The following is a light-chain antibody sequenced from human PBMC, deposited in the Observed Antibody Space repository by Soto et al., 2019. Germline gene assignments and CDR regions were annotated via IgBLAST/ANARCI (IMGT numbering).Light chain of an antibody. J-gene: IGKJ2*01. CDR2: DAS. Sequence: EIVLTQSPATLSLSPGERANLSCRASQSVSSYLAWYQQKPGRAPRLLIYDASNRATGIPARFSGSGSGTDFTLTISRLEPEDFAVYYCQQRANWPPYTFGQGTNLEIK. CDR1: QSVSSY. CDR3: QQRANWPPYT. V-gene: IGKV3-11*01.